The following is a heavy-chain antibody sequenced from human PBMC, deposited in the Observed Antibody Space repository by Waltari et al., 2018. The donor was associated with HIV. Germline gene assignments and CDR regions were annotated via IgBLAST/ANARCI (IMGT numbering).Heavy chain of an antibody. CDR1: GGSFSGYY. V-gene: IGHV4-34*01. CDR3: ARDSAPGLAVDDDDGEFFYYGLDV. D-gene: IGHD6-19*01. J-gene: IGHJ6*01. Sequence: QVHLEQWGTGLLRPSETLSLTCAVSGGSFSGYYWSWIRQSPGRGLEWIGEVNHVGRTNYSPSLKGRVTVSVDTSKNQFSLTMRSVTAADTAVYYCARDSAPGLAVDDDDGEFFYYGLDVWGQGTTVTVSS. CDR2: VNHVGRT.